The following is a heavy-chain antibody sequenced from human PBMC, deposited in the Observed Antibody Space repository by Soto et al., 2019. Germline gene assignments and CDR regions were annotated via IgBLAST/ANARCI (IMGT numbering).Heavy chain of an antibody. V-gene: IGHV4-34*01. CDR3: ARDRITVFGSYYYYMDV. Sequence: QVQLQQWGAGLLKPSETLSLTCAVYGGSFSGHYWSWIRQPPGKGLEWIGEINHSGTTNYNPSLKSRVTISVDTSKNQLPLKLTSVTAADTAVYYCARDRITVFGSYYYYMDVWGKGTTVTVSS. J-gene: IGHJ6*03. CDR1: GGSFSGHY. D-gene: IGHD3-3*01. CDR2: INHSGTT.